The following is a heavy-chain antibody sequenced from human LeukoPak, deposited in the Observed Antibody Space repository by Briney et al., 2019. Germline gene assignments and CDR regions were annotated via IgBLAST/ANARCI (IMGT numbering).Heavy chain of an antibody. CDR2: INHSGST. J-gene: IGHJ4*02. V-gene: IGHV4-34*01. D-gene: IGHD2-8*01. CDR3: ERVGVLGY. Sequence: SETLSLTCAVYGGSFSGYYWSWIRQPPGKGLEWIGEINHSGSTNYNPSLKSRVTISVDTSKNQFSLKLSSVTAADTAVYYCERVGVLGYWGQGTLVTVSS. CDR1: GGSFSGYY.